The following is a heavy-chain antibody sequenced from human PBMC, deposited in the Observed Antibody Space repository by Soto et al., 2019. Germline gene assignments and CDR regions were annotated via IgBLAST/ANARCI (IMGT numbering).Heavy chain of an antibody. J-gene: IGHJ3*02. V-gene: IGHV4-59*01. CDR3: ARNHAFDI. Sequence: QVQLQESGPGLVKPSETLSLTCTVSGGSISSYYWNWIRQPPGKGLEWIGYIYTGSTNYNPSLKSRVTISVDTSKNHFSLKLSSVTAADTAVYYSARNHAFDIWGQGTMVTVSS. CDR1: GGSISSYY. CDR2: IYTGST.